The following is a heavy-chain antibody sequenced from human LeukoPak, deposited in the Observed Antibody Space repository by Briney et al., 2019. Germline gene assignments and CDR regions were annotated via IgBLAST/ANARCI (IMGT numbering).Heavy chain of an antibody. V-gene: IGHV3-30-3*01. CDR3: ARDTSATTFDY. D-gene: IGHD1-1*01. CDR1: GFTVSSNY. CDR2: ISYDGSNK. Sequence: GSLRPSCAASGFTVSSNYMSWVRQAPGKGLEWVAVISYDGSNKYYADSVKGRFTISRDNSKNTLYLQMNSLRAEDTAVYYCARDTSATTFDYWGQGTLVTVSS. J-gene: IGHJ4*02.